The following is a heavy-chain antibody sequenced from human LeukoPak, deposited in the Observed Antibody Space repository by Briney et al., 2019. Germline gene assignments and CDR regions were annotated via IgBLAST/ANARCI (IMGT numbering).Heavy chain of an antibody. J-gene: IGHJ6*02. V-gene: IGHV4-34*01. CDR3: ARGYCSSTSCYTYYYYYGMDV. CDR2: INHSGST. D-gene: IGHD2-2*02. Sequence: SETLSLTCAVYGGSFSGYYWSWIRRPPGKGLEWIGEINHSGSTNYNPSLKSRVTISVDTSKNQFSLKLSSVTAADTAVYYCARGYCSSTSCYTYYYYYGMDVWGQGTTVTVSS. CDR1: GGSFSGYY.